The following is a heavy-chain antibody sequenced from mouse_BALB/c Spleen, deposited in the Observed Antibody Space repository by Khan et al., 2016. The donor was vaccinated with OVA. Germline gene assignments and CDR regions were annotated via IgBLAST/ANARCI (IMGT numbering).Heavy chain of an antibody. Sequence: EVQLVESGGGLVKPGGSLKLSCAASGFTFSDYYMYWVRQTPEKRLEWVATISDGGSYTYYPDSVKGRFTISSDNAKNNLYLQMSSLKSEDTAMYDCARAGYGGFAYWGQGTLVTVSA. J-gene: IGHJ3*01. CDR1: GFTFSDYY. D-gene: IGHD1-1*02. V-gene: IGHV5-4*02. CDR3: ARAGYGGFAY. CDR2: ISDGGSYT.